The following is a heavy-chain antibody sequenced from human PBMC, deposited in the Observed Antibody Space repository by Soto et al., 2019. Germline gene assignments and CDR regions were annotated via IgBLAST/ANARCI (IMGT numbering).Heavy chain of an antibody. Sequence: GGSLRLSCAASGFTFSSYSMNWVRQAPGKGLEWVSYISSSSSTIYYADSVKGRFTISRDNAKNSLYLQMNSLRDEDTAVYYCAIDRGAYYYDSSGYYCQNWGQGTLVTVSS. CDR2: ISSSSSTI. CDR3: AIDRGAYYYDSSGYYCQN. J-gene: IGHJ1*01. D-gene: IGHD3-22*01. CDR1: GFTFSSYS. V-gene: IGHV3-48*02.